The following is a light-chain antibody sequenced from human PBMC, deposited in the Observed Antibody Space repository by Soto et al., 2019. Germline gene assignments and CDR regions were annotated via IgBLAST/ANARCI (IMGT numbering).Light chain of an antibody. V-gene: IGKV1-5*03. Sequence: DIQMTESPSNLSASVGDRVTITCRASQSIINWFAWYQQKPGKAPKLLIYKASSLESGVPSRFSGSGSGTDFTLTINRLQPDDFATYYCQHYNSLPWTFGQGTKVDI. CDR3: QHYNSLPWT. CDR1: QSIINW. J-gene: IGKJ1*01. CDR2: KAS.